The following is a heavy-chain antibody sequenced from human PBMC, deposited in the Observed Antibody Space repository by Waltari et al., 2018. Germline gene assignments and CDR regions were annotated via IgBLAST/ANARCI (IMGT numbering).Heavy chain of an antibody. V-gene: IGHV3-53*01. CDR2: INSGCDT. J-gene: IGHJ2*01. CDR3: ARDVAGYYYFDL. CDR1: GFTVSNYY. Sequence: EVQLVESGGGLIQPGGSLRLSCAASGFTVSNYYMSWVRQAPGKGLEWVSVINSGCDTHYADSVKGRFTISRDNSKNTIYLQLNTLRAEDTALYYCARDVAGYYYFDLWGRGTLVTV.